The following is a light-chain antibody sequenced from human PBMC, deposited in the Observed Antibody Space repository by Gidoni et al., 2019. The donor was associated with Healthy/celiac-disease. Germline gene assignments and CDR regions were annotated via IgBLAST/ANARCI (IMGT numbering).Light chain of an antibody. J-gene: IGKJ2*04. V-gene: IGKV3-15*01. CDR2: GAS. Sequence: EIVMTQSPATLSVSPGERATLSCRASQSVSSNLAWYQQKPGQAPRLLIYGASTRATGIPARFSGSGSGTEFTLTISSLQSEDFAVYYCQQYNNWPRRCSFGQGTKLEIK. CDR1: QSVSSN. CDR3: QQYNNWPRRCS.